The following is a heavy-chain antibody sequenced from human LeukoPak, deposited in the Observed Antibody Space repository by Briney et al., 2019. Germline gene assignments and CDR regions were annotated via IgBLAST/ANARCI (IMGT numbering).Heavy chain of an antibody. CDR2: INPHSGGT. CDR1: GYTFTGYY. Sequence: ASVKVSCKASGYTFTGYYMHWVRQAPGQGLEGMGWINPHSGGTNYAQKFHGRVTMTRDTSISTAYKELSRLRSADTAVYYCARARSLLDYWGQGTLVTVSS. D-gene: IGHD6-13*01. V-gene: IGHV1-2*02. CDR3: ARARSLLDY. J-gene: IGHJ4*02.